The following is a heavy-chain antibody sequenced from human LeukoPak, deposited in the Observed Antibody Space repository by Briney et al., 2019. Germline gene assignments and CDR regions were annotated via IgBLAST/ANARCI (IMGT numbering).Heavy chain of an antibody. CDR1: GFTFSSYA. Sequence: GGSLRLSCAASGFTFSSYAMHWVRQAPGKGLKYVSAISSNGGSTYYANSVKGRFTISRDNSKNTLYLQMGSLRAEDMAVYYCARFGRFLEWLPGEDYWGQGTLVTVSS. D-gene: IGHD3-3*01. J-gene: IGHJ4*02. CDR3: ARFGRFLEWLPGEDY. V-gene: IGHV3-64*01. CDR2: ISSNGGST.